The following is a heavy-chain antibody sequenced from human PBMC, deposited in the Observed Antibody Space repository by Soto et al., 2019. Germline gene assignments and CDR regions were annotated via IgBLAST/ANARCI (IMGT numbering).Heavy chain of an antibody. V-gene: IGHV3-30-3*01. CDR1: GFTFSNFA. Sequence: QVQLVESGGGVVQPGRSLRLSCAASGFTFSNFAMYWVRQAPGKGLEWVTVISYDGSHKYYADSVKGRFTISRDNSKNPLYLQMNNLRAEDSAVYFCARDYSFQRAMDVWGQGTTVTVSS. J-gene: IGHJ6*02. CDR3: ARDYSFQRAMDV. CDR2: ISYDGSHK. D-gene: IGHD2-15*01.